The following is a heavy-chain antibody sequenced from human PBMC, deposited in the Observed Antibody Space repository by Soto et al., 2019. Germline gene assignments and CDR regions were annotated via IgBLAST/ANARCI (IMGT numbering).Heavy chain of an antibody. Sequence: QVQLVQSGAEVKKPGSSVKVSCKASGGTFTSYTISWVRQAPGQGLEWMGRIIRILGIANYAQKFQGRVTITADRSTSTADMELSSLRSEDTAAYYCAISTVTTPLSYNYYGIAVWGQATTVTVSS. CDR3: AISTVTTPLSYNYYGIAV. J-gene: IGHJ6*02. V-gene: IGHV1-69*02. CDR1: GGTFTSYT. CDR2: IIRILGIA. D-gene: IGHD4-17*01.